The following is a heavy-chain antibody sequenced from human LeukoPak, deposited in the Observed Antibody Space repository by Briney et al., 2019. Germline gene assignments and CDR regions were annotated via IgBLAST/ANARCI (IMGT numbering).Heavy chain of an antibody. CDR2: IYYRGST. V-gene: IGHV4-30-4*01. CDR3: ASLSGRGYYYYGMDV. CDR1: VGSTSSGDYY. D-gene: IGHD2-15*01. Sequence: SQTLSLTCTVSVGSTSSGDYYGSWIRQPPGKGLEWIGYIYYRGSTSYNPSLKSRVTISVDTSKNQSSLKLSSVTAADTAVYYCASLSGRGYYYYGMDVWGQGTTVTVPS. J-gene: IGHJ6*02.